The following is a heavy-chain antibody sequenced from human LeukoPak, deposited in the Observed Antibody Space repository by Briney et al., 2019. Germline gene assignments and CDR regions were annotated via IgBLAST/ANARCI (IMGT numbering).Heavy chain of an antibody. CDR2: FYYSGST. D-gene: IGHD2-2*01. CDR1: GGSISSYY. Sequence: SETLSLTCTVSGGSISSYYWIWIRQPPGKGVEGFGYFYYSGSTNYNPSLKSRVTISVDTSKNQFSLKLTSVTAADTAVYYCARLGIGVVPSAMLGDYYFDYWGQGTLVTVSS. J-gene: IGHJ4*02. CDR3: ARLGIGVVPSAMLGDYYFDY. V-gene: IGHV4-59*08.